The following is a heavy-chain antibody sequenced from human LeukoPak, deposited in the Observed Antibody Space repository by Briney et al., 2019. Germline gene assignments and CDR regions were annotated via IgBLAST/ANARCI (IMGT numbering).Heavy chain of an antibody. Sequence: GGSLRLSCAVSGFTFSNYAMSWVRQPPGKGLEWVSTISTRGGGTYYAGSVRGRCTVSRDNSKNTLYLQMNSLRAEDTAVYYCAKSGCSSTSCYGLFSGWFDPWGQETLVTVSS. V-gene: IGHV3-23*01. J-gene: IGHJ5*02. CDR1: GFTFSNYA. CDR2: ISTRGGGT. CDR3: AKSGCSSTSCYGLFSGWFDP. D-gene: IGHD2-2*01.